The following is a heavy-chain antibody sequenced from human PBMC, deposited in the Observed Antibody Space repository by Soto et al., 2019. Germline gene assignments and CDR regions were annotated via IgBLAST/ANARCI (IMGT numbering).Heavy chain of an antibody. CDR2: IYYSGRT. CDR1: GGSISSSSYY. CDR3: ARPGRILDYYYYMDV. V-gene: IGHV4-39*01. D-gene: IGHD2-15*01. Sequence: QLQLQESGPGLVKPSETLSLTCTVSGGSISSSSYYWGWIRQPPGKGLEWIGSIYYSGRTYYNPSRKSGVTISVDPSKNQVYLKLSNVTAADTAVDYGARPGRILDYYYYMDVWGKGTTVTVSS. J-gene: IGHJ6*03.